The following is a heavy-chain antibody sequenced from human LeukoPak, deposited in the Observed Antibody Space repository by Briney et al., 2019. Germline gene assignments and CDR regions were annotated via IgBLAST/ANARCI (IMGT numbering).Heavy chain of an antibody. J-gene: IGHJ5*02. Sequence: SETLSLTCTVSGGSISSYYWSWIRQPPGKGLEWIGYIYYGGSTNYNPSLKSRVTISVDTSKNQFSLKLSSVTAADTAVYYCAGAHDSSWLGGRIKMVRWFDPWGQGTLVTVSS. CDR3: AGAHDSSWLGGRIKMVRWFDP. CDR1: GGSISSYY. CDR2: IYYGGST. V-gene: IGHV4-59*01. D-gene: IGHD6-13*01.